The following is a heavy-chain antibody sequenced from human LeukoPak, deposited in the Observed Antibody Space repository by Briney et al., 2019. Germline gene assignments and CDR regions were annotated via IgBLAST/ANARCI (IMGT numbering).Heavy chain of an antibody. CDR2: TYFRSKWYY. Sequence: SQTLSLTCAISGDSVSRKTATWNWIRQSPSRGLEWLGRTYFRSKWYYDYAMSVKGRVSISPDTSKNHFSLHLDSVTPEDTAVYYCAGDHWYDILSFDYWGQGTVVTVSS. V-gene: IGHV6-1*01. D-gene: IGHD1-14*01. CDR1: GDSVSRKTAT. J-gene: IGHJ4*02. CDR3: AGDHWYDILSFDY.